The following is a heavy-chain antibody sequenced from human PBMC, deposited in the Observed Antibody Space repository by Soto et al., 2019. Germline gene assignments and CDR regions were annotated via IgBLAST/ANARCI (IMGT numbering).Heavy chain of an antibody. D-gene: IGHD4-17*01. CDR1: GGSISSKTHY. CDR3: ARCDYGYGMDV. Sequence: SETLSLTYIVSGGSISSKTHYWGWIRQPPGKGLEWIGSIFYSGSTYYKPSLKSRVNISVDTSKNQFSLKLSSVTAADTAVYYCARCDYGYGMDVWGQGTTVTVSS. V-gene: IGHV4-39*01. J-gene: IGHJ6*02. CDR2: IFYSGST.